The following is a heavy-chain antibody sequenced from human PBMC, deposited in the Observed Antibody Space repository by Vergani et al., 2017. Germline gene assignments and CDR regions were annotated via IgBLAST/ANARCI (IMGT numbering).Heavy chain of an antibody. CDR1: GGSISSYY. J-gene: IGHJ6*03. D-gene: IGHD3-10*01. Sequence: QVQLQESGPGLVKPSETLSLTCTVSGGSISSYYWSWIRQPAGKGLEWIGRIYTSGSTNYNPSLKSRVTMSVDTSKNQFSLKLSSVTAADTAVYYCARGHFQGFYYYGSAPSPSILMDVWGKGTTVTVSS. CDR2: IYTSGST. V-gene: IGHV4-4*07. CDR3: ARGHFQGFYYYGSAPSPSILMDV.